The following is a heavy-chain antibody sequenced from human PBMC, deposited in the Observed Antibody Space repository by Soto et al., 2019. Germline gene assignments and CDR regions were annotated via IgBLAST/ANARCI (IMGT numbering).Heavy chain of an antibody. D-gene: IGHD2-15*01. J-gene: IGHJ5*02. CDR2: ISGNGGDT. CDR3: LKGGCSGGSCGWFDP. Sequence: EVRLLESGGDLAQPGGSLRLSCAISGFTFSDFAMNWVRQIPGTMLEWVSGISGNGGDTYYADSVTGRFTISRDNSKKTLFLQMYNLRAEYSAIYYCLKGGCSGGSCGWFDPWGQGTLVTVSS. CDR1: GFTFSDFA. V-gene: IGHV3-23*01.